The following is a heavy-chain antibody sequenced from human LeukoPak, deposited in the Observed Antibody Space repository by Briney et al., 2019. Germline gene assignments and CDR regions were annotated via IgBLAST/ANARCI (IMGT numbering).Heavy chain of an antibody. D-gene: IGHD3-22*01. J-gene: IGHJ3*02. CDR3: ARDIPGSSGLFNDAFDI. CDR1: GGTFSNYA. V-gene: IGHV1-69*05. Sequence: SVKVSCKTSGGTFSNYALNWVRQTPGQGLEWMGRVIPIFHTTNYAQRFQGRVTITTDGSTTTAYMELSRLRSEDTAIYYCARDIPGSSGLFNDAFDIWGQGTMVTVSS. CDR2: VIPIFHTT.